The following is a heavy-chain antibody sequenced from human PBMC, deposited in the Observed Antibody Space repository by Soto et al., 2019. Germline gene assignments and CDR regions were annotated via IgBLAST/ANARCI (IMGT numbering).Heavy chain of an antibody. D-gene: IGHD6-19*01. V-gene: IGHV4-30-2*01. CDR3: AGSRSPGIAVAFDY. J-gene: IGHJ4*02. CDR2: IYHSGST. CDR1: GGPISSGRNS. Sequence: TLSLTSVVSGGPISSGRNSWSLIRQPPGKGLAWIGYIYHSGSTYDNPLLKSRVAISVGTSKNQFSLKLSSVTAADTAVYYCAGSRSPGIAVAFDYWGQGTLVTVSS.